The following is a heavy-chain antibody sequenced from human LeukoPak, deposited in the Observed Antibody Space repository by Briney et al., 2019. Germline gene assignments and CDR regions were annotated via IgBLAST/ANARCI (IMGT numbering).Heavy chain of an antibody. CDR3: ARGTDYVDFWSGHDY. J-gene: IGHJ4*02. CDR2: INHSGST. V-gene: IGHV4-34*01. CDR1: GGSLSGFY. D-gene: IGHD3-3*01. Sequence: SETLSLTCAVYGGSLSGFYWSWIRQPPGKGLEWIGEINHSGSTNYNPSLKSRVTISVDTSKNQFSLKLSSVTAADTAVYYCARGTDYVDFWSGHDYWGQGTLVTVSS.